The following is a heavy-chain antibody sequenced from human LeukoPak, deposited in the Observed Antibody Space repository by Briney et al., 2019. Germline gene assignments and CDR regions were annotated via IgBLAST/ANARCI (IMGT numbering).Heavy chain of an antibody. V-gene: IGHV3-21*01. CDR2: NSSSSSYI. J-gene: IGHJ4*02. Sequence: REALRLSCAASGFNFSSYSMKWVPQAPGKGLECDSSNSSSSSYIYYTTSVKGRFTISRDNAKNSLYLKMNSLRAEDTAVYYCARALDIVATITAIDYWGQGTLVTVSS. D-gene: IGHD5-12*01. CDR1: GFNFSSYS. CDR3: ARALDIVATITAIDY.